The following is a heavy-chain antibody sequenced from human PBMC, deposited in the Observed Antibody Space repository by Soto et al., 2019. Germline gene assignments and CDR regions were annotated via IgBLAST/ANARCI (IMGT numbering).Heavy chain of an antibody. CDR1: GFTFSSYA. Sequence: GGSLRLSCAASGFTFSSYAMHWVRQAPGKGLEWVAVISYDGSNKYYADSVKGRFTISRDNSKNTLYLQMNSLRAEDTAVYYRARERVYSYGRGAYYYYGMDVWGQGTTVTVSS. J-gene: IGHJ6*02. CDR2: ISYDGSNK. V-gene: IGHV3-30-3*01. D-gene: IGHD5-18*01. CDR3: ARERVYSYGRGAYYYYGMDV.